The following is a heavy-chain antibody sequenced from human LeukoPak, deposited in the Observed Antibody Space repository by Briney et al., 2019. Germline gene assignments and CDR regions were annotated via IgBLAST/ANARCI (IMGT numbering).Heavy chain of an antibody. CDR1: GYTFTDYY. J-gene: IGHJ3*02. V-gene: IGHV1-2*02. CDR3: AGDEIKGGPNAFDI. D-gene: IGHD2-15*01. Sequence: VASVTVSFKASGYTFTDYYMHWVRQAPGQGVEWMGWINPNSGGTNYAQKFQGRVTMTRDTSISTAYMELSTLRSDDTAVYYCAGDEIKGGPNAFDIWGQGTMVTVSS. CDR2: INPNSGGT.